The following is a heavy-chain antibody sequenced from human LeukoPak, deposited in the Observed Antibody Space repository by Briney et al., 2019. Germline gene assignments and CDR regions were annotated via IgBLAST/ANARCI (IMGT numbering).Heavy chain of an antibody. J-gene: IGHJ5*02. CDR1: GGTFSSYA. CDR2: IIPTFGTA. Sequence: PWASVKVSCKASGGTFSSYAISWVRQAPGQGLEWMGGIIPTFGTANYAQKFQGRVTITADESTSTAYMELSSLRSEDTAVYYCAREEDCSSTSCYLPWGQGTLVTVSS. V-gene: IGHV1-69*13. D-gene: IGHD2-2*01. CDR3: AREEDCSSTSCYLP.